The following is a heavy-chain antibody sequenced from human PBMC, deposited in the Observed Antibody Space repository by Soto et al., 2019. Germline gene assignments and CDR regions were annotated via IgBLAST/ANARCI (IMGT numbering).Heavy chain of an antibody. CDR1: GFTFSSYW. D-gene: IGHD3-3*01. CDR3: ARGSAFYETYYDFWSGYYPGTPQPFDI. J-gene: IGHJ3*02. Sequence: SGGSLRLSCAASGFTFSSYWMHWVRQAPGKGLVWVSRINSDGSSTSYADSVKGRFTISRDNAKNTLYLQMNSLRAEDTAVYYCARGSAFYETYYDFWSGYYPGTPQPFDIWGQGTMVTVSS. V-gene: IGHV3-74*01. CDR2: INSDGSST.